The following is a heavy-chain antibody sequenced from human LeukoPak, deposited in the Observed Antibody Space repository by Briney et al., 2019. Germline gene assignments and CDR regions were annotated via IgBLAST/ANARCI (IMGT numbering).Heavy chain of an antibody. CDR2: IYHSGST. CDR3: AGGAVAGTFSFDY. Sequence: PSETLSLTCAVSGGSISSGGYSWSWIRQPPGKGLEWIGYIYHSGSTYYNPSLKSRVTISVDRSKNQFSLKLSSVTAADTAVYYCAGGAVAGTFSFDYWGQGTLVTVSS. V-gene: IGHV4-30-2*01. J-gene: IGHJ4*02. D-gene: IGHD6-19*01. CDR1: GGSISSGGYS.